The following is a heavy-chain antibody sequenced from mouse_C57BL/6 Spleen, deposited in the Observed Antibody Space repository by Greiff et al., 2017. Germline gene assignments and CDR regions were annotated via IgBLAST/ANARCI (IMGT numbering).Heavy chain of an antibody. D-gene: IGHD1-1*01. Sequence: QVQLQQSGPELVKPGASVKISCKASGYAFSSSWMHWVKQRPGKVLEWIGRIYPGDGDTNYNGKFKGKATLTADKSSSTAYMQLSSLTSEDSAVYFCARDITKYYVDYWGQGTTLTVSS. CDR1: GYAFSSSW. CDR2: IYPGDGDT. CDR3: ARDITKYYVDY. V-gene: IGHV1-82*01. J-gene: IGHJ2*01.